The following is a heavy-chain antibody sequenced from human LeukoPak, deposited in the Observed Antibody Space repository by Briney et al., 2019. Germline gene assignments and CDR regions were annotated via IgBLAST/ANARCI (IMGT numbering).Heavy chain of an antibody. D-gene: IGHD3-16*01. CDR1: GFTFDDYA. CDR2: ISWNSGSI. CDR3: ASSPYVH. J-gene: IGHJ4*02. Sequence: GGSLRLSCAASGFTFDDYAMHWVRQAPGKGLEWVSGISWNSGSIGYADSVKGRFTISRDNAKNSLYLQMNSLRAEDTAVYYCASSPYVHWGQGTLVTVSS. V-gene: IGHV3-9*01.